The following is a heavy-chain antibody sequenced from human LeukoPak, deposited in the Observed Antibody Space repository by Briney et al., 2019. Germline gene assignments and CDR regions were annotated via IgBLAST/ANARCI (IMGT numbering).Heavy chain of an antibody. CDR1: GFTFSSYA. D-gene: IGHD6-13*01. V-gene: IGHV3-23*01. Sequence: GGSLRLSCAASGFTFSSYAMSWVRQAPGKGLEWVSAISGSGGSTYYADSVEGRFTISRDNSKNTLYLQMNSLRAEDTAVYYCAKDEQQLDYYFDYWGQGTLVTVSS. CDR2: ISGSGGST. CDR3: AKDEQQLDYYFDY. J-gene: IGHJ4*02.